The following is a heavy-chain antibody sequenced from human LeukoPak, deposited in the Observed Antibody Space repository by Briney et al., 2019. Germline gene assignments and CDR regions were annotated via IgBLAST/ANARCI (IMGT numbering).Heavy chain of an antibody. V-gene: IGHV3-9*01. CDR2: ISWNSGGM. J-gene: IGHJ3*01. D-gene: IGHD4-11*01. CDR3: AKDVTYSNSHTFAV. CDR1: GFTFDDYA. Sequence: GGSLRLSCAASGFTFDDYAMHWVRQAPGEGLEWVSGISWNSGGMGYADSVEGRFTISRDNAKNSLYLLMNTLRAEDTALYYCAKDVTYSNSHTFAVWGQGTMVTVSS.